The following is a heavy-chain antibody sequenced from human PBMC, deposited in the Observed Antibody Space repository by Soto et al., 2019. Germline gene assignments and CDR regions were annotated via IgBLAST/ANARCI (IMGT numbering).Heavy chain of an antibody. CDR2: SYHCGSG. Sequence: SETLPLTCTVAAGSINSAGHSRSWVRQSPGKGLECIGYSYHCGSGYYNPSLHSRVTISGVRSKAHLYLPLPSVTAADPAVYFRARARYYDWCFGLWGLGTPVT. CDR3: ARARYYDWCFGL. D-gene: IGHD3-9*01. V-gene: IGHV4-30-2*06. CDR1: AGSINSAGHS. J-gene: IGHJ4*02.